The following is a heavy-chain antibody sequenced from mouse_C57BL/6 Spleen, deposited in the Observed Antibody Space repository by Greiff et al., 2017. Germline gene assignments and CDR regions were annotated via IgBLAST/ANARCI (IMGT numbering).Heavy chain of an antibody. J-gene: IGHJ3*01. CDR2: IRVKSDNYAT. Sequence: EVQRVESGGGLVQPGGSMKLSCVASGFTFSNSWMNWVRQSPEKGLEWVAQIRVKSDNYATHYAESVKGRFTISRDDSKSSVYLQMNNLRAEDTGIYYCAGGWYAYWGQGALVTVSA. CDR3: AGGWYAY. CDR1: GFTFSNSW. V-gene: IGHV6-3*01.